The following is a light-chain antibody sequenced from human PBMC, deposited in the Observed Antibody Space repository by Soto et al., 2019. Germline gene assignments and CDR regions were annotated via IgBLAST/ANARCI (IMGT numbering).Light chain of an antibody. V-gene: IGKV1-9*01. CDR2: AAS. CDR1: QGISSY. CDR3: QQLNSYPTP. Sequence: DIPLTQSPSSLSASVGDRVTITCRARQGISSYLAWNQQKPGKAPKLLFHAASTLQRALPSRFSGSGSGTEFTLTILSLQSEDFGLYSWQQLNSYPTPSGGGTEVLIK. J-gene: IGKJ4*01.